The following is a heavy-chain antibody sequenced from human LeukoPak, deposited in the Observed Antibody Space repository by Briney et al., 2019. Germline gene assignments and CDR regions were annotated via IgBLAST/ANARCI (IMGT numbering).Heavy chain of an antibody. J-gene: IGHJ4*02. D-gene: IGHD6-13*01. CDR1: GYSFTSYW. V-gene: IGHV5-51*01. CDR3: ARLGSSGSWSRSPLEY. CDR2: IHPGDSDT. Sequence: GESLKISCKGSGYSFTSYWIGWVRQMPGKGLEWMGIIHPGDSDTRYSPSLQGQVTISADKSISTAYVQWSSLKASDTAMYYCARLGSSGSWSRSPLEYWGQGTLVTVSS.